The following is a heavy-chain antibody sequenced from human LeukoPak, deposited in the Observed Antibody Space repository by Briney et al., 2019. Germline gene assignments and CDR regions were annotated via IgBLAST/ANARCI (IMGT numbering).Heavy chain of an antibody. CDR2: IKQDGSEK. CDR3: ARDKIVGATYFDY. V-gene: IGHV3-7*01. Sequence: GGSLTLSCAAYGFTFSSYWMSWVRQAPGKGLEWVANIKQDGSEKYYVDSVKGRFTISRDNAKNSLYLQMNSLRAEDTAVYYCARDKIVGATYFDYWGQGTLVTVSS. CDR1: GFTFSSYW. D-gene: IGHD1-26*01. J-gene: IGHJ4*02.